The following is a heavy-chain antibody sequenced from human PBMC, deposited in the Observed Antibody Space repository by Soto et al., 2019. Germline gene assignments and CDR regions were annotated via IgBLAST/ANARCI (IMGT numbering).Heavy chain of an antibody. Sequence: EVQLLESGGGLVQPGGSLRLSCAASGFTFSRYAMNWVRQAPGKGLEWVSTITGSGDITYYSDSVKGRFTISRDNSRSTLYLQMNGLGAEHTALYYCARLPGDSWGHFDYWGQGSLVTVSS. J-gene: IGHJ4*02. D-gene: IGHD2-21*02. CDR2: ITGSGDIT. V-gene: IGHV3-23*01. CDR1: GFTFSRYA. CDR3: ARLPGDSWGHFDY.